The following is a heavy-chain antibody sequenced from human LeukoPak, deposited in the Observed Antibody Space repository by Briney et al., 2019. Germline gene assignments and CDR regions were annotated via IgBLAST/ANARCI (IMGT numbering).Heavy chain of an antibody. D-gene: IGHD3-10*01. CDR2: ISANGGST. CDR3: VKGMARGDTFDY. Sequence: GGSLRLSCSASGFTLSIYVMQWVRQAPGKGLEYVSSISANGGSTFYTDSVKGRFTISRDNSKNTLYLQMSSLRPEDTAVYYCVKGMARGDTFDYWGQGTLVTVSS. J-gene: IGHJ4*02. V-gene: IGHV3-64D*06. CDR1: GFTLSIYV.